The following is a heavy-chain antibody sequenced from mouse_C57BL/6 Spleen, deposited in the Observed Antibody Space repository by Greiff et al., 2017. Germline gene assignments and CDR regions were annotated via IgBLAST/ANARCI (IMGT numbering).Heavy chain of an antibody. CDR1: GFTFSSYT. Sequence: DVQLQESGGGLVKPGGSLKLSCAASGFTFSSYTMSWVRQTPEKRLEWVATISGGGGNTYYPDSVKGRFTISRDNAKNTLYLQMSSLRSEDTALYYCASAYGSYFDYWGQGTTLTVSS. CDR2: ISGGGGNT. D-gene: IGHD2-1*01. V-gene: IGHV5-9*01. J-gene: IGHJ2*01. CDR3: ASAYGSYFDY.